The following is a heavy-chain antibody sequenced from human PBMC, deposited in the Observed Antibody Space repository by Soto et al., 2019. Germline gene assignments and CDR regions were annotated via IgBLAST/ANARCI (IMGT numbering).Heavy chain of an antibody. Sequence: SETLSLTCTVSGGSISSYYWSWIRQPPGKGLEWIGYIYYSGSTNYNPSLKSRVTISVDTSKNQFSLKLSSVTAADTAVYYCARCVDIVATHDVCYFDYWGQGTLVTVSS. CDR3: ARCVDIVATHDVCYFDY. CDR1: GGSISSYY. V-gene: IGHV4-59*08. CDR2: IYYSGST. J-gene: IGHJ4*02. D-gene: IGHD5-12*01.